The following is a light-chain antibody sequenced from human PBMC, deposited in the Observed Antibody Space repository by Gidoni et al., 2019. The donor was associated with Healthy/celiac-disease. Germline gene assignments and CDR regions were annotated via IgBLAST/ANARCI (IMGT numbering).Light chain of an antibody. J-gene: IGKJ2*01. CDR3: QQSYSTPFMYT. Sequence: DIQMTQSPSSLSASVGDRVTITCRASQSISRYLNWYQQKPGKAPKLLIYAASSLQSGVPSRFSGSGSGTDFILTISSLQPEDFATYYCQQSYSTPFMYTFXQXTKLXIK. CDR1: QSISRY. CDR2: AAS. V-gene: IGKV1-39*01.